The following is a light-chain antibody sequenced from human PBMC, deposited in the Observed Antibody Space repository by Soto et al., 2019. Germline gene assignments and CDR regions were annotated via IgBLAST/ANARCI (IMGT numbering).Light chain of an antibody. CDR3: SSYAGSYTWV. Sequence: QSALTQPRSVSGSPGQSVTISCTETSSDVGGYNYVSWYQQHPGKAPKLMIYYVSKRPSGVPDRFSGSKSGNTASLTISGLQAEDEADYYCSSYAGSYTWVFGGGTKLTVL. CDR2: YVS. J-gene: IGLJ3*02. CDR1: SSDVGGYNY. V-gene: IGLV2-11*01.